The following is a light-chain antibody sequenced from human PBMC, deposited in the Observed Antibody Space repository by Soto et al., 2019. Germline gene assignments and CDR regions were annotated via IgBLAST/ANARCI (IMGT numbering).Light chain of an antibody. V-gene: IGLV2-14*01. CDR1: SSDVGGYNY. J-gene: IGLJ2*01. Sequence: QAVVTQPASVSGSPGQSITISCTGTSSDVGGYNYVSWYQQHPGKAPKLMIYEVSNRPSGVSNRFSGSKSGNTASLTISGLQAEDEADYYCSSYTSSSTLGVVFGGGTKLTVL. CDR3: SSYTSSSTLGVV. CDR2: EVS.